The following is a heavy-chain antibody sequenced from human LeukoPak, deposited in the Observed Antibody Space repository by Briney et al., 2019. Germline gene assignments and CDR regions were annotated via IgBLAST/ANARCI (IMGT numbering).Heavy chain of an antibody. D-gene: IGHD6-19*01. V-gene: IGHV3-30*03. CDR1: GISFSSYG. CDR3: ALIAVAGNGDDY. Sequence: QPGGSLRLSCVASGISFSSYGMHWVRQAPGKGLEWVAVISYDGSNKYYADSVKGRFTISRDNSKNTLYLQMNSLRAEDTAVYYCALIAVAGNGDDYWGQGTLVTVSS. CDR2: ISYDGSNK. J-gene: IGHJ4*02.